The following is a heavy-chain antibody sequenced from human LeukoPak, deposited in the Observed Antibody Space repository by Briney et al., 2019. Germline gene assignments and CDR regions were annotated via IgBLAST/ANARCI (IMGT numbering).Heavy chain of an antibody. J-gene: IGHJ4*02. D-gene: IGHD3-10*01. CDR3: AEFRLKTGG. CDR1: GFTFSSYA. CDR2: ISNGGTT. V-gene: IGHV3-23*01. Sequence: QTGGSLRLSCVASGFTFSSYAMTWVRQAPGKGLEWVSSISNGGTTYYADSVKGRFTISRDNSKNSLYLQIISLRVKDAAIYYCAEFRLKTGGWGQGTLVTVSS.